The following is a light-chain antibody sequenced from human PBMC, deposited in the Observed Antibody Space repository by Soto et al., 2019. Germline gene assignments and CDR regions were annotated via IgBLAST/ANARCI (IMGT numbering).Light chain of an antibody. J-gene: IGKJ4*01. CDR3: QQYYSTPLT. V-gene: IGKV4-1*01. Sequence: DIVMPQSPDSLAVSLGERATINFKSRQSFFYSSNNKNYLAWYQQKPGQPPKLLIYWASTRESGVPDRFSGSGSGTDFTLTISSLQAEDVAVYYCQQYYSTPLTFGGGTKVDIK. CDR1: QSFFYSSNNKNY. CDR2: WAS.